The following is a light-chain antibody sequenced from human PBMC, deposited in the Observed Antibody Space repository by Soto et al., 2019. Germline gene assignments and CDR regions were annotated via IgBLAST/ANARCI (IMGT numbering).Light chain of an antibody. CDR2: AAS. J-gene: IGKJ2*01. Sequence: DVQMTQSPSSLSASVGDRVTITCRASQSISTYLNWYLLKPGQAPVLLIYAASRLQSGVPSRFNGSGSGTDFTLTVNSLQPEDFATYYCQHSDTTPRTFGQGTTLEIK. CDR1: QSISTY. CDR3: QHSDTTPRT. V-gene: IGKV1-39*01.